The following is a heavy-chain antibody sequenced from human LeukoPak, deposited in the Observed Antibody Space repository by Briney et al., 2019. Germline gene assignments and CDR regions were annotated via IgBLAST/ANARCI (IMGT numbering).Heavy chain of an antibody. CDR2: IYHSGST. D-gene: IGHD6-13*01. Sequence: PSGTLSLTCTVSGGSISSSSYYWGWIRQPPGKGLEWIGSIYHSGSTYYNPSLKSRVTISVDTSKNHFSLRLTSVTAADTAVYYCARERIAAAGYYSSWGQGTLVTVSS. CDR3: ARERIAAAGYYSS. V-gene: IGHV4-39*02. J-gene: IGHJ4*02. CDR1: GGSISSSSYY.